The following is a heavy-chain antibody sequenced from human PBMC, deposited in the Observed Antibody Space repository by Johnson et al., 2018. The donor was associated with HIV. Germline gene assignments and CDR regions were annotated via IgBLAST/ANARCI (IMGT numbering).Heavy chain of an antibody. CDR2: IRYDGSNK. J-gene: IGHJ3*02. D-gene: IGHD3-22*01. Sequence: QVQLVESGGGVVQPGGSLRLSCAASGFTFSSYGMHWVRQAPGKGLEWVAFIRYDGSNKYYADSVKGRFTISRDNANNSLYLQMNSLRAEDTALYYCARGVRDSSGYPFAFDIWGQGTMVSVSS. CDR3: ARGVRDSSGYPFAFDI. V-gene: IGHV3-30*02. CDR1: GFTFSSYG.